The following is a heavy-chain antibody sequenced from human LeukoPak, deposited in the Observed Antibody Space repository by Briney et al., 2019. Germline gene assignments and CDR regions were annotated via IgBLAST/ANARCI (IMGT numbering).Heavy chain of an antibody. CDR3: ARGLRDWFDP. D-gene: IGHD5-12*01. J-gene: IGHJ5*02. V-gene: IGHV4-31*03. CDR1: GGSISSGGYY. CDR2: IYYSGST. Sequence: SETPSLTCTVSGGSISSGGYYWSWIRQHPGKGLEWIGYIYYSGSTYYNPSLKSRVTISVDTSKNQFSLKLSSVTAADTAVYYCARGLRDWFDPWGQGTLVTVSS.